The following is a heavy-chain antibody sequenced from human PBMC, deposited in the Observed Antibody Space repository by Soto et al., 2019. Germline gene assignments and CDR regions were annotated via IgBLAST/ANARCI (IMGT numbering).Heavy chain of an antibody. V-gene: IGHV1-2*04. CDR2: INPNSGGT. CDR3: ARGHYGSGRCYQLDY. D-gene: IGHD3-10*01. Sequence: ASVKVSCKAAGYTFTGYYMHWVRQAPGQGLEWMGWINPNSGGTNYAQKFQGWVTMTRDTSISTAYMELSRLRSDDTAVYYCARGHYGSGRCYQLDYWGQGTLVTVSS. CDR1: GYTFTGYY. J-gene: IGHJ4*02.